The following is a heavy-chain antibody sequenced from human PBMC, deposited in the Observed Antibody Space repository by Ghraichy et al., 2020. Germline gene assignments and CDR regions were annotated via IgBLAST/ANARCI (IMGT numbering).Heavy chain of an antibody. D-gene: IGHD3-22*01. V-gene: IGHV3-21*01. CDR1: GFTFSSYS. CDR2: ISSSSSYI. J-gene: IGHJ5*02. Sequence: GGSLRLSCAASGFTFSSYSMNWVRQAPGKGLEWVSSISSSSSYIYYADSVKGRFTISRDNAKNSLYLQMNSLRAEDTAVYYCARDDGYYDSSGYEEPVGNWFDPWGQGTLVTVSS. CDR3: ARDDGYYDSSGYEEPVGNWFDP.